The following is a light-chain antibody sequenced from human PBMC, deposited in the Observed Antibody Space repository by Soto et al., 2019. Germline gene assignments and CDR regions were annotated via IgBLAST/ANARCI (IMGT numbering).Light chain of an antibody. V-gene: IGLV2-14*01. Sequence: QSALTQPASVSGSPGQSITISCTGTSSHVGNYIYVTWYQQHPGKAPKLLIYDVSNRPSGVSSRFSGSKSGNTASLTISGLQAEDEADYYCNSYTTSNTWVFGGGTQLTVL. CDR1: SSHVGNYIY. CDR3: NSYTTSNTWV. J-gene: IGLJ3*02. CDR2: DVS.